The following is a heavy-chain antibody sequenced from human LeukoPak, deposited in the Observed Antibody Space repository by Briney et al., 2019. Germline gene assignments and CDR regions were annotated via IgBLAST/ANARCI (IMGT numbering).Heavy chain of an antibody. CDR3: AREAAAGSDY. CDR2: ISSSGSTI. CDR1: GFTFRSYE. J-gene: IGHJ4*02. Sequence: GGSLRLSCAVSGFTFRSYEMNWVRQAPGKGPEWVSYISSSGSTIYYADSVKGRFTISRDNAKNSLYLQMNSLRAEDTAVYYCAREAAAGSDYWGQGTLVTVSS. V-gene: IGHV3-48*03. D-gene: IGHD6-13*01.